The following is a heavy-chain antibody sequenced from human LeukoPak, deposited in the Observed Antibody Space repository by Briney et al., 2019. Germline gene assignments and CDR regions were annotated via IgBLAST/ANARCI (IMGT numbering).Heavy chain of an antibody. CDR2: IIPILGIA. CDR3: ARDGTPSDDSSGYYYVAFDY. Sequence: GASVKVSCKASGGTFSSYAISWVRQAPGQGLEWMGRIIPILGIANYAQKFQGRVTITADKSTSTAYMELSSLRSEDTAVYYCARDGTPSDDSSGYYYVAFDYWGQGTLVTVSS. D-gene: IGHD3-22*01. V-gene: IGHV1-69*04. CDR1: GGTFSSYA. J-gene: IGHJ4*02.